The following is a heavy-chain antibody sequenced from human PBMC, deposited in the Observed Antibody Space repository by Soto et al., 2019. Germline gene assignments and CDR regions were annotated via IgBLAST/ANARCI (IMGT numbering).Heavy chain of an antibody. Sequence: QVHLAESGGGVVQPGRSLRLSCAASGFTFSNYPMNWVRQAPGKGLEWVAVISYDGNTKHYADSVKGRCTISRDNPRNTRYLQMNSLRVEDTAVYYCARELSLGVAAAGDFDSWGQGAQVTVSS. CDR2: ISYDGNTK. D-gene: IGHD6-25*01. J-gene: IGHJ4*02. V-gene: IGHV3-30*04. CDR3: ARELSLGVAAAGDFDS. CDR1: GFTFSNYP.